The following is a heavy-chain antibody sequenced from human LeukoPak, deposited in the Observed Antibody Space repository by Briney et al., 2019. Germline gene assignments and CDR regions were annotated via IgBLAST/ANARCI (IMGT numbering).Heavy chain of an antibody. CDR2: INHSGST. CDR1: GGSFSGYY. J-gene: IGHJ6*03. Sequence: PSETLSLTCAVYGGSFSGYYWSWIRQPPGKGLEWIGEINHSGSTNYNPSLKSRVTISVDTSKNQFSLKLSSVTAADTAVYYCARLGGTSQLYYYYYYMDVWGKGTTVTISS. V-gene: IGHV4-34*01. D-gene: IGHD5-18*01. CDR3: ARLGGTSQLYYYYYYMDV.